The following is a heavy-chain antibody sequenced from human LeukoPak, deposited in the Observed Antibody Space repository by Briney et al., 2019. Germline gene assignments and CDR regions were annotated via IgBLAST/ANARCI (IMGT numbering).Heavy chain of an antibody. J-gene: IGHJ6*03. Sequence: GVSLRLSCAASGFTFRNYGMHWVRQATGKGLEWVSFIWSDGNNRFYADSVKGRFTISRDNSKNMLYLQMDTLRAEDTALYYCAKDPGASVSGFYMGVWGKGTTVIVSS. CDR1: GFTFRNYG. CDR2: IWSDGNNR. D-gene: IGHD2-8*02. CDR3: AKDPGASVSGFYMGV. V-gene: IGHV3-30*02.